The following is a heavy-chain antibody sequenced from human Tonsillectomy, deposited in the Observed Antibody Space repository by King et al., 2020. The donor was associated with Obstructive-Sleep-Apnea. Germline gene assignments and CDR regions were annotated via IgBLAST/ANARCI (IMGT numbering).Heavy chain of an antibody. V-gene: IGHV3-33*01. D-gene: IGHD3-10*01. CDR2: IWYDGSNR. J-gene: IGHJ4*02. CDR3: ARDVGYYGSGNYPFDY. Sequence: VKLVESGGGVVQPGRSLRLSCAVSGFTFSNYGMHWVRQAPGKGLEWVAFIWYDGSNRHFADSVKGRFTISRDNSKNTLYLQMNGLKAEDTAVYYCARDVGYYGSGNYPFDYWGQGTLAT. CDR1: GFTFSNYG.